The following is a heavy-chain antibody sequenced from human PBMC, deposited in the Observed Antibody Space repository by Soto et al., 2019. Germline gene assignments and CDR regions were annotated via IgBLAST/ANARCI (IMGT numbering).Heavy chain of an antibody. CDR1: GGSISSSNW. D-gene: IGHD6-6*01. CDR3: ARSPVAARHFDY. J-gene: IGHJ4*02. V-gene: IGHV4-4*02. Sequence: SETLSLTCAVSGGSISSSNWWCWVRQPPGKGLEWIGGIYHSGSTNYNPSLKSRVTISVDKPKNQFSLKLSSVTATDPAVYYCARSPVAARHFDYWGQGTLVTVSS. CDR2: IYHSGST.